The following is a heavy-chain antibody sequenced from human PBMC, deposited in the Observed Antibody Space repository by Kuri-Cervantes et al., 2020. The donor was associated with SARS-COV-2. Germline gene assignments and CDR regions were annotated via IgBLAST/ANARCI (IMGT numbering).Heavy chain of an antibody. CDR1: GFTFSSYA. D-gene: IGHD2-21*01. V-gene: IGHV3-21*01. CDR2: ISSSSSYI. Sequence: GESLKISCAASGFTFSSYAMHWVRQAPGKGLEWVSSISSSSSYIYYADSVKGRFTISRDNAKNSLYLQMNSLRAEDTAVYYCARGGPSHCGGDCGYFQHWGQGTLVTVSS. CDR3: ARGGPSHCGGDCGYFQH. J-gene: IGHJ1*01.